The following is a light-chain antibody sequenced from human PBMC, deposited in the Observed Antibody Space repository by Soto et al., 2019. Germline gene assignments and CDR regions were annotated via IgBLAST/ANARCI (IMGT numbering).Light chain of an antibody. CDR3: QQSRDWLS. J-gene: IGKJ4*01. V-gene: IGKV3-11*01. CDR2: DAS. Sequence: EIVLPPSPTTVTLSPCAREPLSGRASQSVSRSFLAWSQQKVGQPRSLLIYDASKRASGIPGRFSGNGSGTVFTLTISSLEPDEFGVYFRQQSRDWLSFGRGTKVDI. CDR1: QSVSRSF.